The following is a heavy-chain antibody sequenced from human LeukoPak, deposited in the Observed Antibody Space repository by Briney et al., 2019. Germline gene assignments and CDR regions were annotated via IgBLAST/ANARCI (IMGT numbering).Heavy chain of an antibody. D-gene: IGHD3-10*01. CDR1: GFTVSSNY. V-gene: IGHV3-53*05. Sequence: GGSLRLSCAASGFTVSSNYMTWVRQAPGKGLEWVSLIYSGGSTYYADSVKGRFTISRDNSKNTLYLQMNSLRAEDTAVYYCAKDHSLWFGELDSDYWGQGTLVTVSS. CDR3: AKDHSLWFGELDSDY. CDR2: IYSGGST. J-gene: IGHJ4*02.